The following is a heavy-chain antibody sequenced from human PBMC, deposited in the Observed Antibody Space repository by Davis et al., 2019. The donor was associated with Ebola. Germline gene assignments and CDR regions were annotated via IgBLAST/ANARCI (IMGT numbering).Heavy chain of an antibody. CDR3: ARRGGYDYIWGSYRYTAYYYGMDV. Sequence: ASVKVSCKASGYTFTSYDINWVRQATGQGLEWMGWMNPNSGNTGYAQKFQGRVTMTRNTSISTAYMELSSLRSEDTAVYYCARRGGYDYIWGSYRYTAYYYGMDVWGQGTTVTVSS. CDR1: GYTFTSYD. CDR2: MNPNSGNT. V-gene: IGHV1-8*01. J-gene: IGHJ6*02. D-gene: IGHD3-16*02.